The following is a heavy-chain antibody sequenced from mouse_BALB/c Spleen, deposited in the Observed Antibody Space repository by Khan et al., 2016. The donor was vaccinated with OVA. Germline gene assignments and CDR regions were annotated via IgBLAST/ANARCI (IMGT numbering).Heavy chain of an antibody. V-gene: IGHV9-3-1*01. Sequence: QIQLVQSGPKLKKPGETVKISCKASGYTFKNHGMNWVKQAPGKGLKWMGWINTYTGEPTYVEDFKGRFAFSLEPSASTAYLQINHLKNEDTATYFCARPPFFSYVMVYWGQGTSVTVSS. CDR2: INTYTGEP. CDR1: GYTFKNHG. J-gene: IGHJ4*01. CDR3: ARPPFFSYVMVY.